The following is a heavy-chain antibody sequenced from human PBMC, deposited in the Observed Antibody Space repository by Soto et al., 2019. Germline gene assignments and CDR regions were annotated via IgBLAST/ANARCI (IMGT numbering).Heavy chain of an antibody. V-gene: IGHV1-69*04. D-gene: IGHD5-12*01. CDR2: IIPILGIA. J-gene: IGHJ3*02. Sequence: SVKVSCKASGGTFSSYTISWVRQAPGQGLEWMGRIIPILGIANYAQKFQGRVTITADKSTSTAYMELSSLRSEDTAVYYCARDSMVALDAFDIWGQGTMVTVSS. CDR3: ARDSMVALDAFDI. CDR1: GGTFSSYT.